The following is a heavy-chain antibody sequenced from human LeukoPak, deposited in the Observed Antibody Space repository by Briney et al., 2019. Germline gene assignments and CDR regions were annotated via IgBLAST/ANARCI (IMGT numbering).Heavy chain of an antibody. CDR3: PDSSGYN. CDR2: ISGGGINT. Sequence: GGSLRLSCAASGFTVSSNYAMSWVRQAPGKGLEWVSGISGGGINTYYADSVKGRFTISRDNSKNTLYLQMNSLRAEDTAVYYCPDSSGYNWGQGTLVTVSS. D-gene: IGHD3-22*01. J-gene: IGHJ4*02. V-gene: IGHV3-23*01. CDR1: GFTVSSNYA.